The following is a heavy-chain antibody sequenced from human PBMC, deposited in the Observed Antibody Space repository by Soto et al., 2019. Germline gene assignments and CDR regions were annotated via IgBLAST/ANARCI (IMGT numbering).Heavy chain of an antibody. CDR1: GFTFSSYA. J-gene: IGHJ4*02. V-gene: IGHV3-23*01. Sequence: PGGSLRLSCAASGFTFSSYAMSLVRQAPGKGLEWVSAISGSGGSTYYADSVKGRFTISRDNSKNTLYLQMNSLRAEDTAVYYCAKDKDGYNPGYYDYWGQGTLVTVSS. D-gene: IGHD5-12*01. CDR3: AKDKDGYNPGYYDY. CDR2: ISGSGGST.